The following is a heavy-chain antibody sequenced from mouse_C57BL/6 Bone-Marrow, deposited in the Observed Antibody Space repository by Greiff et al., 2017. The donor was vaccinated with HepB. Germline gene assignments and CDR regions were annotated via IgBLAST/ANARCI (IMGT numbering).Heavy chain of an antibody. CDR2: IDPETGGT. Sequence: LVESGAELVRPGASVTLSCKASGYTFTDYEMHWVKQTPVHGLEWIGAIDPETGGTAYNQKFKGKAILTADKSSSTAYMELRSLTSEDSAVYYCTTRYAMDYWGQGTSVTVSS. CDR1: GYTFTDYE. V-gene: IGHV1-15*01. CDR3: TTRYAMDY. J-gene: IGHJ4*01.